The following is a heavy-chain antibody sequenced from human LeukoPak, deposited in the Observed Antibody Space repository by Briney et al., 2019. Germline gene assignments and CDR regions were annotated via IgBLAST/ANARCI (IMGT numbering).Heavy chain of an antibody. D-gene: IGHD2-15*01. V-gene: IGHV4-34*01. CDR3: VRDLEGYCSGGSCYSYYYYMDV. J-gene: IGHJ6*03. Sequence: SETLSLTCAVYGGSFSGYYWSWIRQPPGKGLEWIGEINHSGSTNYNPSLKSRVTISVDTSKNQFSLKLSSVTAADTAVYYCVRDLEGYCSGGSCYSYYYYMDVWGKGTTVTISS. CDR2: INHSGST. CDR1: GGSFSGYY.